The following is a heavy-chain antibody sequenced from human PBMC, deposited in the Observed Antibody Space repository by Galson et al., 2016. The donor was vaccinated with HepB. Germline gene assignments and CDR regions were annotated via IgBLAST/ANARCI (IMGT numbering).Heavy chain of an antibody. V-gene: IGHV3-23*01. CDR1: GLTFSDYA. CDR3: ARDSGLLCSGDNCLRGSFDS. Sequence: SLRLSCAVSGLTFSDYAMNWVRQAPGRGLEWVSSITSGGTTYYADSVKGRFTISRDNSKNTQYLQMSSLRAEDTALYFCARDSGLLCSGDNCLRGSFDSWGQGSLVTVSS. CDR2: ITSGGTT. D-gene: IGHD2-15*01. J-gene: IGHJ4*02.